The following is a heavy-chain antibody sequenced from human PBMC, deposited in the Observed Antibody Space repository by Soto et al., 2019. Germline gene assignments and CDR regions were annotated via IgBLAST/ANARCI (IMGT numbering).Heavy chain of an antibody. V-gene: IGHV3-7*04. CDR2: IKQDGSEK. CDR3: ATELELRYAFDI. Sequence: EVQLVESGGGLVQPGGSLRLSCAASGFTFSSYWMSWVRQAQGKGLEWVANIKQDGSEKYYVDSVKGRFTISRDNAKNSLYLQMNSLRDEDTAVYYCATELELRYAFDIWGQGTMVTVSS. CDR1: GFTFSSYW. J-gene: IGHJ3*02. D-gene: IGHD1-7*01.